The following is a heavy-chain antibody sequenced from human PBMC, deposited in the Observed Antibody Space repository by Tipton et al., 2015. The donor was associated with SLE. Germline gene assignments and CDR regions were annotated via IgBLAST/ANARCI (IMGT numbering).Heavy chain of an antibody. CDR2: VYYSGST. V-gene: IGHV4-59*01. J-gene: IGHJ1*01. CDR1: GGSISSSY. D-gene: IGHD6-19*01. Sequence: TLSLTCTVSGGSISSSYWSWIRQPPGKGLEWIGYVYYSGSTNYNPSLKSRVTISVDTSRNQFSLNLSSVTAADTAVYYCVRGSNGWYPHEYFPHWGQGTLVTVSS. CDR3: VRGSNGWYPHEYFPH.